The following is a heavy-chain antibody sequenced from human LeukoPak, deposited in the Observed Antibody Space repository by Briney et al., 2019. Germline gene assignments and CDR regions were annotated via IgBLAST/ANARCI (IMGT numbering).Heavy chain of an antibody. Sequence: GASVKVSCKASGYTFTTYGFSWVRQAPGQGLEWMGWISAYNRNTNYAQKLQGRVTMTTDTSTSTAYMELRSLRSDDTAVYYCSLRGLFSSAFDYWGQGTLVTVSS. CDR2: ISAYNRNT. CDR1: GYTFTTYG. D-gene: IGHD3-10*01. V-gene: IGHV1-18*01. J-gene: IGHJ4*02. CDR3: SLRGLFSSAFDY.